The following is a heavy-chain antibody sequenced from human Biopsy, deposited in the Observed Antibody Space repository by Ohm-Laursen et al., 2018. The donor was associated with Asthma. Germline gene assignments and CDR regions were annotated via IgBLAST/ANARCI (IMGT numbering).Heavy chain of an antibody. V-gene: IGHV4-59*01. CDR3: ARATSTWSQSGPHYFDH. CDR2: IYTSGST. D-gene: IGHD6-13*01. J-gene: IGHJ4*02. Sequence: TLSLTCTVSGGSIRNYYWSWIRQPPGQRLEFIGYIYTSGSTNYNPSLKSRVTISADTSMNQFSLKLSSVTAADTAVYYCARATSTWSQSGPHYFDHWGQGALVTVSS. CDR1: GGSIRNYY.